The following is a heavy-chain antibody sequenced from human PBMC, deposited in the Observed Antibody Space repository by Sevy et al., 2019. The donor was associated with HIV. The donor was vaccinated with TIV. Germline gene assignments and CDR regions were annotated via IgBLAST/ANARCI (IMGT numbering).Heavy chain of an antibody. D-gene: IGHD2-2*02. CDR3: ARTASYCSSTSCYSSWFDP. Sequence: ASVKVSCKASGGTFSSYAISWVRQAPGQGLEWMGGIIPIFGTANYAQMFQSRVTITADESTSTAYMELSSLRSEDTAVYYCARTASYCSSTSCYSSWFDPWGQGTLVMSPQ. CDR2: IIPIFGTA. V-gene: IGHV1-69*13. J-gene: IGHJ5*02. CDR1: GGTFSSYA.